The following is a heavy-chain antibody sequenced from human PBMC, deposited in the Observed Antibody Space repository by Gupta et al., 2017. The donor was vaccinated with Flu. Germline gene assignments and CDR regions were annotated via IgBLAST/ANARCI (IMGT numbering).Heavy chain of an antibody. CDR3: ARDHIAVAGREDGRSPYDAFDI. D-gene: IGHD6-19*01. V-gene: IGHV3-64*01. J-gene: IGHJ3*02. Sequence: EVQLVESGGGLVQPGGSLRLSCAASGFTFSSYAMHWVRQAPGKGLEYVSAISSNGGSTYYANSVKGRFTISRDNSKNTLYLQMGSLRAEDMAVYYCARDHIAVAGREDGRSPYDAFDIWGQGTMVTVSS. CDR1: GFTFSSYA. CDR2: ISSNGGST.